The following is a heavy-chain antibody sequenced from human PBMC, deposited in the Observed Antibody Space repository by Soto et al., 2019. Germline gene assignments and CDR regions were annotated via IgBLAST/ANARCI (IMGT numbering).Heavy chain of an antibody. CDR1: GYSFTDYH. CDR3: ARGYCSSSGCSHYFDY. D-gene: IGHD2-2*01. V-gene: IGHV1-2*06. Sequence: RASVKVSCKASGYSFTDYHIHWVRQAPGQGLEWLGRINPKSGGTSTAQKFQGRVTMTWDTSISTAYMELSRLRSDDTAIYYCARGYCSSSGCSHYFDYWGQGTLVTVSS. CDR2: INPKSGGT. J-gene: IGHJ4*02.